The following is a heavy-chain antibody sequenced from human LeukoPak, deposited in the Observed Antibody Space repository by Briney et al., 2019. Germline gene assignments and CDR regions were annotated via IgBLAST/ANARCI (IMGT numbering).Heavy chain of an antibody. Sequence: PSETLSLTCTVSGGSISRSSYYWGWIRQPPGKGLEWIGSIYYSGSTYYNPSLKSRVTISVDTSKNQFSLKLSSVTAADTAVYYCARAQDIVVRKWFDPWGQGTLVTVSS. CDR1: GGSISRSSYY. CDR3: ARAQDIVVRKWFDP. J-gene: IGHJ5*02. D-gene: IGHD2-2*01. CDR2: IYYSGST. V-gene: IGHV4-39*07.